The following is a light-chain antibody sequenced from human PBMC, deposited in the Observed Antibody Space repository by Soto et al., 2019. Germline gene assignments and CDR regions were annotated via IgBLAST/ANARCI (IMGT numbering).Light chain of an antibody. J-gene: IGLJ2*01. CDR3: QTWGTGGVV. V-gene: IGLV4-69*01. CDR2: LNSDGSH. CDR1: SGHSSYA. Sequence: QPVLTQSPSASASLGASVKLTCTLSSGHSSYAIAWHQQQPEKGPRYLMKLNSDGSHSKGDGIPDRFSGSSSGAERYLTISSLQSEDEADYYCQTWGTGGVVFGGGTKVT.